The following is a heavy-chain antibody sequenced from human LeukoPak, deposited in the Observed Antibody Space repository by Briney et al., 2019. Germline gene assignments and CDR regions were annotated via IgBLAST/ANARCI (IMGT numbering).Heavy chain of an antibody. J-gene: IGHJ6*03. CDR2: TGSDGKKT. CDR3: ARQMVEGQQNYYMDV. V-gene: IGHV3-33*01. D-gene: IGHD2-15*01. CDR1: GFTFNRYG. Sequence: GGSLRLSCAASGFTFNRYGMHWVRQAPGKGLEWVAFTGSDGKKTLYGDFLNGRFTISRDNFEDTVFLQMNTMRAEDTAVYYCARQMVEGQQNYYMDVWGNGTTVTVSS.